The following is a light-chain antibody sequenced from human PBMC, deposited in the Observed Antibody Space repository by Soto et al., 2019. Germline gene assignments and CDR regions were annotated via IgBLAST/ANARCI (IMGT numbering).Light chain of an antibody. J-gene: IGLJ1*01. CDR3: SSYTSISTRV. CDR1: SSDVGFYNF. V-gene: IGLV2-14*03. CDR2: EVT. Sequence: QSVLTQPASVSGSPGQSITISCTGTSSDVGFYNFVSWYQQHPGKGPKLIIYEVTKRPSGISNRISGSKSGNTASLTISGLQAEDEADYYCSSYTSISTRVFGTGTKVTVL.